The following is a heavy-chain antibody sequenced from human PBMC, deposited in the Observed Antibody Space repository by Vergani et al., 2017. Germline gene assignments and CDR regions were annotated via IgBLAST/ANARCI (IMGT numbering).Heavy chain of an antibody. CDR1: GGSISSYY. Sequence: QVQLQESGPGLVKPSETLSLTCTVSGGSISSYYWSWIRQPPGKGLEWIWYIYYSGSTNYNPSLKSRVTISVDTSKNQFSLKLSSVTAADTAVYYCAARYSSGWLDYYYGMDVWGQGTTVTVSS. J-gene: IGHJ6*02. D-gene: IGHD6-19*01. CDR2: IYYSGST. V-gene: IGHV4-59*01. CDR3: AARYSSGWLDYYYGMDV.